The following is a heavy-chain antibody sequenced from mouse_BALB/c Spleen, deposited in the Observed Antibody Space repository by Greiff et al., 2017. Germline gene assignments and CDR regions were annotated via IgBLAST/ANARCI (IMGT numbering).Heavy chain of an antibody. V-gene: IGHV5-9-4*01. Sequence: EVQVVESGGGLVKPGGSLKLSCAASGFTFSSYAMSWVRQSPEKRLEWVAEISSGGSYTYYPDTVTGRFTISRDNAQNTLYLEMSSLRSEDTAMYYCARSFDVWGAGTTVTVSS. CDR2: ISSGGSYT. J-gene: IGHJ1*01. CDR1: GFTFSSYA. CDR3: ARSFDV.